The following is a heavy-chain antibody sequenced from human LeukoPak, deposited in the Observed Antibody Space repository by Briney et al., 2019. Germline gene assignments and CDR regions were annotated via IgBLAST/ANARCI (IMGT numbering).Heavy chain of an antibody. D-gene: IGHD5-24*01. CDR1: GGSIINSNYY. Sequence: SETLSLTCTVSGGSIINSNYYWGWVRQPPGKGLEWIGTIDYSGNTYYTPSLKSRVTISVDTSKNQFSLRLRSVTAADTAVYFCMRHEEEDGYNAKPFDFWGQGTQVTVSS. CDR2: IDYSGNT. CDR3: MRHEEEDGYNAKPFDF. V-gene: IGHV4-39*01. J-gene: IGHJ4*02.